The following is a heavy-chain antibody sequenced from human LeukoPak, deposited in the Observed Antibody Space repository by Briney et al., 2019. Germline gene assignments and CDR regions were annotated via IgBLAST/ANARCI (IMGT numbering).Heavy chain of an antibody. J-gene: IGHJ4*02. V-gene: IGHV4-34*01. D-gene: IGHD3-3*01. Sequence: SETLSLTCAVYGGSFSGYYWSWIRQPPGKGLEWIGEINHSGSTNYNPSLKSRVTISVDTSKNQFSLKLSSVTAADTAVYYCARDSGMFYDFWSGYTFDYWGQGTLVTVSS. CDR1: GGSFSGYY. CDR3: ARDSGMFYDFWSGYTFDY. CDR2: INHSGST.